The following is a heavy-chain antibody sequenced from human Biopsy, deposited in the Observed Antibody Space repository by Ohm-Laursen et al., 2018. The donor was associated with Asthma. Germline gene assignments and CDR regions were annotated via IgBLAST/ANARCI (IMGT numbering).Heavy chain of an antibody. CDR3: ARKAGSCISRTCYSLDF. CDR1: GGTFNTYV. Sequence: GSSVTVSCKSLGGTFNTYVIGWARQAPGQGPEWMGGINSVFGTTTYPQKFQDRVTITADDSTSTVYMELSSLRSEDTAVYYCARKAGSCISRTCYSLDFWGQGTLVTVSS. D-gene: IGHD2-2*01. CDR2: INSVFGTT. V-gene: IGHV1-69*01. J-gene: IGHJ4*02.